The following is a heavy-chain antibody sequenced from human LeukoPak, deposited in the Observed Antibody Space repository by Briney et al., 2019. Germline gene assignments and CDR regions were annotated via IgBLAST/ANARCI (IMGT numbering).Heavy chain of an antibody. CDR2: ISYDGSLK. V-gene: IGHV3-30*04. J-gene: IGHJ4*02. D-gene: IGHD5-12*01. Sequence: EGSLRLSCAASGFTFSSYAMHWVRQAPGKGLEWVTIISYDGSLKYYADSVKGRFTISRDNSKNTLYLQMNSLRTEDTAVYYCARALALYSGYDYGLNSDYWGQGTLVTVSS. CDR1: GFTFSSYA. CDR3: ARALALYSGYDYGLNSDY.